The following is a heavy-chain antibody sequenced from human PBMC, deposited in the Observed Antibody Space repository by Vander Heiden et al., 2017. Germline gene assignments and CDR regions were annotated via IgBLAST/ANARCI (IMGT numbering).Heavy chain of an antibody. Sequence: QVQLVESGGGVVQPGRSLRLSCAAAGFSFSKYDMHGVRQAPGKGLEWVAVISFNGGTKYYADSVKDRFTISRDNSNNTLYLQMTALRAEDTALYYCAKDLGRWGQGTLVTVNS. D-gene: IGHD7-27*01. CDR1: GFSFSKYD. J-gene: IGHJ4*02. V-gene: IGHV3-30*18. CDR3: AKDLGR. CDR2: ISFNGGTK.